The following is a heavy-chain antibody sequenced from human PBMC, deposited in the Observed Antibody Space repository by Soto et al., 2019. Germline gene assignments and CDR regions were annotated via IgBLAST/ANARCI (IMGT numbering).Heavy chain of an antibody. CDR1: GASISSYY. CDR3: ATFYGDYVSY. CDR2: IYLSGST. V-gene: IGHV4-4*08. Sequence: PSETLSLTCSVSGASISSYYYTWIRQPPGKGLEWIGCIYLSGSTNYNPSLKSRVTISVDTSKNQFSLKLSSVTAADTAVYYCATFYGDYVSYWGQGTLVTVSS. D-gene: IGHD4-17*01. J-gene: IGHJ4*02.